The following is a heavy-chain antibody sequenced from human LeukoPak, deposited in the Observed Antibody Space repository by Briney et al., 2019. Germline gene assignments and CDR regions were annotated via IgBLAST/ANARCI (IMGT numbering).Heavy chain of an antibody. Sequence: ASVKVSCKASGYTFTSYGISWVRQAPGQGLEWMGWISAYNGNTNYAQKLQGRVTMTTDTSTSTAYMELRSLRSDDTAVYYCARDAFVVVPAAKGYYYYYMDVWGKGTTVTVSS. CDR3: ARDAFVVVPAAKGYYYYYMDV. V-gene: IGHV1-18*01. CDR1: GYTFTSYG. J-gene: IGHJ6*03. D-gene: IGHD2-2*01. CDR2: ISAYNGNT.